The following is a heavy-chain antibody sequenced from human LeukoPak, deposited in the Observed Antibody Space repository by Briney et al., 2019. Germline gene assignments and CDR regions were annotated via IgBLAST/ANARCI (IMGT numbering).Heavy chain of an antibody. CDR3: ARGVFSGEWFSDLDY. D-gene: IGHD3-3*01. CDR1: GYTFTGYY. Sequence: GASVKVSCKTSGYTFTGYYMHWVRQAPGQGLEWMGWINPNSGGTNYTQKFQARVTMTRDTSISTTYKEQSTLSYYDTAVYYCARGVFSGEWFSDLDYWGQGTLVTVSS. J-gene: IGHJ4*02. V-gene: IGHV1-2*02. CDR2: INPNSGGT.